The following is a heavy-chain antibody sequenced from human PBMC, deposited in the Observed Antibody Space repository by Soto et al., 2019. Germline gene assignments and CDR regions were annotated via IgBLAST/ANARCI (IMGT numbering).Heavy chain of an antibody. CDR2: IYYSGST. CDR1: GGSISSYY. J-gene: IGHJ5*02. Sequence: SETLSLTCTVSGGSISSYYWSWIRQPPGKGLEWIGYIYYSGSTNYNPSLKSRVTISVDTSKNQFSLKLSSVTAADTAVYYCARLDPYCSGGSCYPEDWFDPWGQGTLVTVSS. V-gene: IGHV4-59*08. CDR3: ARLDPYCSGGSCYPEDWFDP. D-gene: IGHD2-15*01.